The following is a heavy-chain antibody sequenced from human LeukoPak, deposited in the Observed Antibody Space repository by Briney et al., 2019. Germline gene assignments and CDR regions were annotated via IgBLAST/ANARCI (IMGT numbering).Heavy chain of an antibody. CDR2: INPNSGGT. CDR3: ARDGRLTSKPFDI. Sequence: APVKVSCKASGYTFTGYYMHWVRQAPGQGLEWMGWINPNSGGTNYAQKFQGRVTMTRDTSISTAYMELSRLRSDDTAVYYCARDGRLTSKPFDIWGQGTMVTVSS. D-gene: IGHD1-26*01. V-gene: IGHV1-2*02. J-gene: IGHJ3*02. CDR1: GYTFTGYY.